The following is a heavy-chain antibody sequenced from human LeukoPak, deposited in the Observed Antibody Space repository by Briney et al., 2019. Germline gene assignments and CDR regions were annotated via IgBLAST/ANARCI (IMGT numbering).Heavy chain of an antibody. V-gene: IGHV1-69*05. D-gene: IGHD3-22*01. CDR1: GGTFSSYT. CDR3: ARGSYDSSGVSFDY. J-gene: IGHJ4*02. Sequence: ASVKVSCKASGGTFSSYTISWVRQAPGRGLEWMGRIIPIFGTANYAQKFQGRVTITTDESTSTAYMELSSLRSEDTAVYYCARGSYDSSGVSFDYWGQGTLVTVSS. CDR2: IIPIFGTA.